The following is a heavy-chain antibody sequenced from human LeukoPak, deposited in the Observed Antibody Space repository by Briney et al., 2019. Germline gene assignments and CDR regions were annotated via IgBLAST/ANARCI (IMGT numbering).Heavy chain of an antibody. Sequence: GGSLRLSCAASGFTFSSYAMSWVRQAPGKGLEWVSAISGSGGSTYYADSVKGRFTISRDNVKNSLYLQMNSLRAEDTAVYYCVRDNPRCCGVVPANIDDYWGQGTLVTVSS. J-gene: IGHJ4*02. CDR2: ISGSGGST. CDR1: GFTFSSYA. D-gene: IGHD2-15*01. V-gene: IGHV3-23*01. CDR3: VRDNPRCCGVVPANIDDY.